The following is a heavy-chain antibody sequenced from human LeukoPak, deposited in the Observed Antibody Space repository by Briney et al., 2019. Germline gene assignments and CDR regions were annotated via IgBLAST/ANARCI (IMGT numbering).Heavy chain of an antibody. V-gene: IGHV1-46*01. CDR1: GYTFTSYY. J-gene: IGHJ6*02. Sequence: ASVKVSCKASGYTFTSYYMHWVRQAPGQGLEWMGIINPSGGSTTYPQNFQARVTMPRDTSTSTVYMELSSLRSEDTAVYYCARDRPYDILTGYPPLGYYYYGMDVWGQGTTVTVSS. D-gene: IGHD3-9*01. CDR3: ARDRPYDILTGYPPLGYYYYGMDV. CDR2: INPSGGST.